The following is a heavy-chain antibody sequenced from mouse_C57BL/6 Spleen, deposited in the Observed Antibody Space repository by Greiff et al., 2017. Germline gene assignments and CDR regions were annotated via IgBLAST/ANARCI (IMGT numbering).Heavy chain of an antibody. V-gene: IGHV1-19*01. CDR1: GYTFTDYY. D-gene: IGHD2-4*01. Sequence: EVQLQQSGPVLVKPGASVKMSCKASGYTFTDYYLNWVKQSHGKSLEWIGVINPYNGGTSYNQKFKGKATLTVDKSSSTAYMELNSLTSEDSAVYYCARWGNYYDYDCDYWGQGTTLTVSS. CDR3: ARWGNYYDYDCDY. CDR2: INPYNGGT. J-gene: IGHJ2*01.